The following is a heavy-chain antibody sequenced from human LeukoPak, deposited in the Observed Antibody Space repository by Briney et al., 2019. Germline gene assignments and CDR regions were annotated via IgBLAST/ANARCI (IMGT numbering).Heavy chain of an antibody. Sequence: GGSLRLSCAASGFTFSSYSMNWVRQAPGKGLEWVSYISSSSSTIYYADSVKGRFTISRGNAKNSLYLQMNSLRDEDTAVYYCARGEAARHLDYWGQGTLVTVSS. CDR2: ISSSSSTI. CDR1: GFTFSSYS. CDR3: ARGEAARHLDY. J-gene: IGHJ4*02. V-gene: IGHV3-48*02. D-gene: IGHD6-13*01.